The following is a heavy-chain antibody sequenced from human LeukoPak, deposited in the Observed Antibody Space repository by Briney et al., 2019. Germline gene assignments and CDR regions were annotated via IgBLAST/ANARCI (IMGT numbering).Heavy chain of an antibody. D-gene: IGHD1-26*01. Sequence: ASVKVSCKASGYTFTGYYMHWVRQAPGQGLEWMGWINPNSGGTNYAQKFQGRVTTTRDTSISTAYMELSRLRSDDTAVYYCARVYEGYSGSYYAYFDYWGQGTLVTVSS. CDR2: INPNSGGT. V-gene: IGHV1-2*02. CDR3: ARVYEGYSGSYYAYFDY. CDR1: GYTFTGYY. J-gene: IGHJ4*02.